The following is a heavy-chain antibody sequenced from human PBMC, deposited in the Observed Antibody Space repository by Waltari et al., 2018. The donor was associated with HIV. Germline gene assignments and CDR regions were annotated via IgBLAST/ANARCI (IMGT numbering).Heavy chain of an antibody. CDR1: EFTLSRNY. Sequence: EVPMVESGGGLLQSGGSLRRPCAASEFTLSRNYLNWVRQAPGKGLEWVSIIYSGGSTYYADAVKGRFTISRDNSKNTLYLQMKRLRAEDTAVYYCARVAPDGVGATGPFENWGQGTLVTVSS. V-gene: IGHV3-53*01. CDR2: IYSGGST. J-gene: IGHJ4*02. CDR3: ARVAPDGVGATGPFEN. D-gene: IGHD1-26*01.